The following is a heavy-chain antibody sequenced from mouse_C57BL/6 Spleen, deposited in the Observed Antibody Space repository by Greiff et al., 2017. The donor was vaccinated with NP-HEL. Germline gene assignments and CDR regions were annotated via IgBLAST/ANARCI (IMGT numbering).Heavy chain of an antibody. D-gene: IGHD2-12*01. CDR3: ARDERRGVDY. CDR2: IRNKANGYTT. V-gene: IGHV7-3*01. J-gene: IGHJ4*01. CDR1: GFTFTDYY. Sequence: EVKLVESFGGLVQPGGSLSLSCAASGFTFTDYYMSWVRQPPGKALEWLGFIRNKANGYTTEYSASVKGRFTISRDNSQSILYLQMNALRAEDSATYYCARDERRGVDYWGQGTSVTVSS.